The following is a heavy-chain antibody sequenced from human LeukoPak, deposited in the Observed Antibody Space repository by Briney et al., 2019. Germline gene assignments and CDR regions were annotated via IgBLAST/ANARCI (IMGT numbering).Heavy chain of an antibody. CDR3: ARLLLWFGELGIHP. D-gene: IGHD3-10*01. V-gene: IGHV4-39*07. CDR2: IFYSGST. CDR1: SGSISTSNYY. J-gene: IGHJ5*02. Sequence: PSETLSLTCTVSSGSISTSNYYWGWVRQPPGKALEWIGNIFYSGSTYYSPSLKSRVTISLDTSRNQFSLKLNSVTAADTAVYYCARLLLWFGELGIHPWGQGTLVTVSS.